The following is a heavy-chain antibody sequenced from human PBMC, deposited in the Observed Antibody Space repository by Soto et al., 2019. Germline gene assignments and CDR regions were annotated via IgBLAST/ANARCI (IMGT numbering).Heavy chain of an antibody. D-gene: IGHD3-3*01. J-gene: IGHJ5*02. CDR1: GFTFSDYY. V-gene: IGHV3-11*04. Sequence: GGSLRLSCAASGFTFSDYYMSWIRQAPGKGLEWVSYISSSGSTIYYADSVKGRFTISRDNAKNSLYLQMNSLRAEDTAVYYCARDHPKRFLEWLPHGNWFDPWGQGTLVTVSS. CDR2: ISSSGSTI. CDR3: ARDHPKRFLEWLPHGNWFDP.